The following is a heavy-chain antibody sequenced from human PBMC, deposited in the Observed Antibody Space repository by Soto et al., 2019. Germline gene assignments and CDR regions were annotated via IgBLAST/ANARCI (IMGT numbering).Heavy chain of an antibody. Sequence: GGSVRLSCAASGFTFSSYWMHWVRQAPGKGLVWVSRINSDGSSTSYADSVKGRFTISRHNAKNTLYLQMNSLRAEDTAVYYCAREVGGYYYFFGGNWLDPWGQGTLVTVSS. D-gene: IGHD3-3*01. CDR2: INSDGSST. CDR1: GFTFSSYW. V-gene: IGHV3-74*01. J-gene: IGHJ5*02. CDR3: AREVGGYYYFFGGNWLDP.